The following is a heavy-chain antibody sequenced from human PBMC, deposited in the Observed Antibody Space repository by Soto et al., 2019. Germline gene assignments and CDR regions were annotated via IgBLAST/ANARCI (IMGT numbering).Heavy chain of an antibody. CDR3: PSGPTTAKDDS. J-gene: IGHJ4*02. V-gene: IGHV4-30-4*01. CDR2: IHKTGSP. Sequence: QVQLQESGPGLVRPSQTLSLTCSVSGASIYNGGYFWSWIRQSPGKGLEWIGHIHKTGSPYNNRSQKSLLNSSADTCMNQSTRAMTPVTAAHTAMYYFPSGPTTAKDDSWGQGMLVNVSS. CDR1: GASIYNGGYF.